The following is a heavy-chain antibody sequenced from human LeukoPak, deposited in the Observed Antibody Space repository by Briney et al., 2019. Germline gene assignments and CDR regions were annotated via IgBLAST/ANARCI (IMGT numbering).Heavy chain of an antibody. J-gene: IGHJ4*02. D-gene: IGHD5-18*01. CDR3: ARVPTNSYGFGQ. V-gene: IGHV3-74*01. CDR2: INEDGTSA. Sequence: GTLTLSCSASGFGFSVYWMHWLRPAPGKELVGVAHINEDGTSASHAHPVKGRFTISRDNAKNTLYLQMNSLTVEDTAVYYCARVPTNSYGFGQWGQGSLVTVSS. CDR1: GFGFSVYW.